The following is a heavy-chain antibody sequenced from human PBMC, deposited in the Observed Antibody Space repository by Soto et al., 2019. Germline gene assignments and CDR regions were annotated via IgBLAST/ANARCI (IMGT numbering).Heavy chain of an antibody. D-gene: IGHD3-10*01. CDR3: ARIRYYYGSGLWFDP. V-gene: IGHV2-70*01. CDR2: IDWDDYK. J-gene: IGHJ5*02. Sequence: LLGSGPTLVNPTQTLTLTCTFSGFSLSNSGKSESWIRQPTGKALEWLALIDWDDYKYYSTSLKTRLTISKDTSKNQVVLTMTNMDPVDTATYYCARIRYYYGSGLWFDPWGQGTLVTVSS. CDR1: GFSLSNSGKS.